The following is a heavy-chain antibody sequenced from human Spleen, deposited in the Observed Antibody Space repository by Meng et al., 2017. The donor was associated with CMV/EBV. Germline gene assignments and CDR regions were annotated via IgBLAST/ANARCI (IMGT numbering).Heavy chain of an antibody. Sequence: GESLKISCAASGFTFSDYYMNWIRQAPGKGLEWVSYISSSGSTIYYADSVKGRFTISRDNAKNSLYLQMNSLRAEDTAVYYCARDKGLSYYYSYGMDVWGQGTTVTVS. CDR1: GFTFSDYY. D-gene: IGHD2/OR15-2a*01. CDR3: ARDKGLSYYYSYGMDV. V-gene: IGHV3-11*04. CDR2: ISSSGSTI. J-gene: IGHJ6*02.